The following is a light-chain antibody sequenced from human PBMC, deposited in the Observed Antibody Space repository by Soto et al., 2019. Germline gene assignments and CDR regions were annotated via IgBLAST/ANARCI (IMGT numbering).Light chain of an antibody. CDR3: QQSYSTPRT. J-gene: IGKJ1*01. V-gene: IGKV1-39*01. CDR2: AAS. CDR1: QNIRKY. Sequence: EIQMTQSPSSLSASVGDRVTITCRASQNIRKYLNWYQQKPGKAPKLLIYAASSLQSGVPSRFSGSGSGTDFTLTINSLQPEDFTTYFCQQSYSTPRTFGQGTKVEIK.